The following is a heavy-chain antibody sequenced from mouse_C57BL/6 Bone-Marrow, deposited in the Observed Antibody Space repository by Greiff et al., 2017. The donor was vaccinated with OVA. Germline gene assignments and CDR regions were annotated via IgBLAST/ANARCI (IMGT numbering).Heavy chain of an antibody. D-gene: IGHD2-5*01. CDR3: AREGAYYSNYGYVDV. CDR1: GYTFTSYW. Sequence: QVQLQQPGAELVMPGASVKLSCKASGYTFTSYWMHWVKQRPGQGLEWIGEIDPSDSYTNYNPKFKGKSTLTVDKSSSTAYMQLSSLTSEDSAVYYCAREGAYYSNYGYVDVWGTGTTVTVSS. V-gene: IGHV1-69*01. CDR2: IDPSDSYT. J-gene: IGHJ1*03.